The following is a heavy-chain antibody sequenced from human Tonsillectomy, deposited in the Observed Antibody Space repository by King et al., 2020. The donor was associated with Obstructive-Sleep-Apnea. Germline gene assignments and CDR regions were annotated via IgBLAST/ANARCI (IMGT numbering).Heavy chain of an antibody. J-gene: IGHJ6*01. CDR1: GFTFSGYS. Sequence: VQLVESGGGLVRPGGSLRLSCAASGFTFSGYSMNWVRQAPGKGLEWVSSISSTGSKIFYADSVKGRFTISRDNAPMSLYLQMNSLRDEDTAVYYCARNNVYGDSGYYVGMDAWGQGTTVTVSS. CDR3: ARNNVYGDSGYYVGMDA. D-gene: IGHD4-17*01. CDR2: ISSTGSKI. V-gene: IGHV3-21*01.